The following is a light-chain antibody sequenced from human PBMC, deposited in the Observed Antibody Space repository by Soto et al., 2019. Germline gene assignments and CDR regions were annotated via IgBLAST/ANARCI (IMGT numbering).Light chain of an antibody. V-gene: IGKV3-20*01. J-gene: IGKJ5*01. CDR2: DAS. CDR3: QQFGSSPIT. Sequence: EIVLTQSPGTLSLSPGERATLSCRTSQTVSSTYFAWYQQRPGQAPRLLFSDASTRATGIPDRFSCSGSGRDFTLTISRLEPEDSALYYCQQFGSSPITFGQGTRLE. CDR1: QTVSSTY.